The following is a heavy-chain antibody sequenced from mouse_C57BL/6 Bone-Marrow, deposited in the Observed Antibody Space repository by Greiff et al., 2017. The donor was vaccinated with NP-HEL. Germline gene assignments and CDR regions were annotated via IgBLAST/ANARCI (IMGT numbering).Heavy chain of an antibody. CDR3: ARHEGIGSSYDY. CDR2: FYPGSGSI. Sequence: QVQLQQSGAELVKPGASVKLSCKASGYTFTEYTIHWVKQRSGQGLEWIGWFYPGSGSIKYNEKFKDKATLTADKSSSSVYMGLSSLTSEDSAVYFCARHEGIGSSYDYWGQGTTLTVSS. D-gene: IGHD1-1*01. CDR1: GYTFTEYT. J-gene: IGHJ2*01. V-gene: IGHV1-62-2*01.